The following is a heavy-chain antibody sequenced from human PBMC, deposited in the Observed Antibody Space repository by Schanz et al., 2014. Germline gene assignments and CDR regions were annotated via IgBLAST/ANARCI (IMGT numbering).Heavy chain of an antibody. J-gene: IGHJ5*02. D-gene: IGHD6-25*01. Sequence: QVQLQESGPGLVKPSQTLSLTCIVSGGSISSGTYYWSWLRQPAGKGLEWIGRIYTSGSTNYNPSLKSRVTISLDTSKNQSSLKLSSVPAADTAVYYCAREPLSGYNWFDPWGQGSLVTVSS. CDR3: AREPLSGYNWFDP. CDR2: IYTSGST. CDR1: GGSISSGTYY. V-gene: IGHV4-61*02.